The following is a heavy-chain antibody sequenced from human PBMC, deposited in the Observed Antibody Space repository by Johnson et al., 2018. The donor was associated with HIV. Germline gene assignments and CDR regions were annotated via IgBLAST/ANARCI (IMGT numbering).Heavy chain of an antibody. D-gene: IGHD3-22*01. CDR1: GFTFSNYG. CDR3: TRTDDTYNYESGGYVDAFDI. J-gene: IGHJ3*02. Sequence: QLLESGGGVVQPGRSLRLSCAASGFTFSNYGMHWVRQAPGKGLEWVVSISYDGSNKYYADSVRGRITISRDDSKNTAYLQMDSLKTEDTAVYYCTRTDDTYNYESGGYVDAFDIWGQGTMVTVSS. V-gene: IGHV3-30*03. CDR2: ISYDGSNK.